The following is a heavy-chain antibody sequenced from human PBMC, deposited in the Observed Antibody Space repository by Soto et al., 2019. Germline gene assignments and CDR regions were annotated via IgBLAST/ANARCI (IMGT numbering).Heavy chain of an antibody. CDR2: ISSTGYSK. Sequence: PGGSLRLSCAASGFTFNTYEMNWVRLPPGKGLEWLSYISSTGYSKYYADSLEGRFTVSRDNVKNILYLQINGLRVEDTAVYYCARSSIASDWRQGTLVTVSS. D-gene: IGHD6-6*01. J-gene: IGHJ4*02. V-gene: IGHV3-48*03. CDR1: GFTFNTYE. CDR3: ARSSIASD.